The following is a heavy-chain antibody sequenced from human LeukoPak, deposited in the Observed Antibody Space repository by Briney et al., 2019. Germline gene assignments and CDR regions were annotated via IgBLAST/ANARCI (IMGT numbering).Heavy chain of an antibody. J-gene: IGHJ6*03. CDR2: IKQDGSEK. CDR3: ARGAPYSSGWSYYYYYMDV. V-gene: IGHV3-7*01. D-gene: IGHD6-19*01. CDR1: GFTFSSYW. Sequence: GGSLRLSCAASGFTFSSYWMSWVRQAPGKGLEWVANIKQDGSEKYYVDSVKGRFTISRDNAKNSLYLQMNSLRAEDTAVYYCARGAPYSSGWSYYYYYMDVWGKGTTVTVS.